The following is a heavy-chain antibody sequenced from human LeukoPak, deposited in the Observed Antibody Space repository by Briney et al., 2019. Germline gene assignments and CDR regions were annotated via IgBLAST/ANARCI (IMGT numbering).Heavy chain of an antibody. Sequence: GGSLRLSCAASGFTFSSYGMHWVRQAPGKGLEWVAVISYDGSNKYYADSVKGRFTISRDNSKNTLYLQMNSLRAEDTAVYYCARDYGPNYYDSSGYYPDYWGQGTLVTVSS. CDR2: ISYDGSNK. CDR3: ARDYGPNYYDSSGYYPDY. CDR1: GFTFSSYG. D-gene: IGHD3-22*01. J-gene: IGHJ4*02. V-gene: IGHV3-30*03.